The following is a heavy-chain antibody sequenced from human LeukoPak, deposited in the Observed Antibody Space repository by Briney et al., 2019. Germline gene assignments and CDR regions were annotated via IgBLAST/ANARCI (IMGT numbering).Heavy chain of an antibody. Sequence: GGSLRLSCAASGFIFSDFFMIWIRQAPGKGLEWVSYISSSGSTMYYADSVKGRFTISRDNAKNSLYLQMNSLRAEDTAVYYCVRDDPSEELSFWGQGALVTVSP. CDR3: VRDDPSEELSF. CDR2: ISSSGSTM. V-gene: IGHV3-11*01. D-gene: IGHD3-16*02. CDR1: GFIFSDFF. J-gene: IGHJ4*02.